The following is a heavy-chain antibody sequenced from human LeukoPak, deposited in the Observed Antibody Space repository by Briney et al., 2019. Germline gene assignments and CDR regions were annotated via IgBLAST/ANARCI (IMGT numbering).Heavy chain of an antibody. CDR3: ARAQYCSGGSCYLGSGMDV. J-gene: IGHJ6*02. V-gene: IGHV3-7*01. D-gene: IGHD2-15*01. Sequence: PGGSLRLSCAASRFTLSTYWMSWVRQAPGKGLEWVAHIKQDGSQEYYVDSVKGRFTISRDNAKNSLYLQMNSLRAEDTAVYYCARAQYCSGGSCYLGSGMDVWGQGTTVTVSS. CDR1: RFTLSTYW. CDR2: IKQDGSQE.